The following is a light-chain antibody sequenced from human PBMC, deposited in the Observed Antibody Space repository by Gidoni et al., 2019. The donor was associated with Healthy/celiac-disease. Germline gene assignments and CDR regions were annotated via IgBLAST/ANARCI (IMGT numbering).Light chain of an antibody. CDR3: QQYNNWPPYT. J-gene: IGKJ2*01. Sequence: EIVMTQSTATLSVSPGERATLSCRASQSVSSNLAWYQQKPGQAPRLLIYGASTRATGIPARFSGSGSGTEFTRTISSLQSEDFAVYYCQQYNNWPPYTVGQGTKLEIK. V-gene: IGKV3-15*01. CDR1: QSVSSN. CDR2: GAS.